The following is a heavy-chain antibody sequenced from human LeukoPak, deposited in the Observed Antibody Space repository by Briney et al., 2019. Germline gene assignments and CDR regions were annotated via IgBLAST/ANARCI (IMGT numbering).Heavy chain of an antibody. D-gene: IGHD3-16*01. CDR1: GFTVSSNY. CDR3: AKDAYGAFYFDY. J-gene: IGHJ4*02. V-gene: IGHV3-66*01. CDR2: IYSGGST. Sequence: GGSLRLSCAASGFTVSSNYMSWVRQAPGKGLEWVSVIYSGGSTYYADSVKGRFTISRDNSKNTLYLQMNSLRPEDTAVYYCAKDAYGAFYFDYWGQGTLVTVSS.